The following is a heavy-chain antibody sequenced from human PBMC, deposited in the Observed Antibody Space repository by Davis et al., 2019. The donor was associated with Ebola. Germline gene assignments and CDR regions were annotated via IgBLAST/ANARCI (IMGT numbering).Heavy chain of an antibody. J-gene: IGHJ4*02. D-gene: IGHD3-10*01. CDR1: GYTFTSYD. CDR2: MNPNSGNT. V-gene: IGHV1-8*01. CDR3: ARVNVLLWFGELDY. Sequence: ASVKVSCKASGYTFTSYDINWVRQATGQGLEWMGWMNPNSGNTGYAQKFQGRVTMTTDTSTSTAYMELSRLRSDDTAVYYCARVNVLLWFGELDYWGQGTLVTVSS.